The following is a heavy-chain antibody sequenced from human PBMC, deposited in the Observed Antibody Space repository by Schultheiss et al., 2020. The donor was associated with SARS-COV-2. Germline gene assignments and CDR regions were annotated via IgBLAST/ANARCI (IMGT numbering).Heavy chain of an antibody. CDR1: RYTFTKYF. J-gene: IGHJ6*02. CDR2: ISGNNINT. Sequence: ASVKVSCQASRYTFTKYFTQWVRQGPGQGLEWMGWISGNNINTNYAQKFQGRVTMTTDTSTKTAYMELRSLRSDDTAVYYCARESFPVYYYGMDVWGQGTTVTVSS. V-gene: IGHV1-18*04. CDR3: ARESFPVYYYGMDV.